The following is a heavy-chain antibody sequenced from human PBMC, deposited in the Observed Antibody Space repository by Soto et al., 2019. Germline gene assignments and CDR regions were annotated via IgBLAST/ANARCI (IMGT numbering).Heavy chain of an antibody. CDR3: ARWGCSGGSCYAHYWFDP. Sequence: ASVKVSCKASGYTFTSYGISWVRQAPGQGLEWMGWISAYSGNTNYAQKLQGRVTMTTDTSTSTAYMELRSLRSDDTAVYYCARWGCSGGSCYAHYWFDPWGQGTLVTVSS. CDR2: ISAYSGNT. CDR1: GYTFTSYG. D-gene: IGHD2-15*01. J-gene: IGHJ5*02. V-gene: IGHV1-18*01.